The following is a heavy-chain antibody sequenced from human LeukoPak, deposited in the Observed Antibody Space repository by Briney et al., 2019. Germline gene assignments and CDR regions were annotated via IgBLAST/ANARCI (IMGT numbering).Heavy chain of an antibody. D-gene: IGHD2-21*01. CDR2: YHHTGTT. CDR1: GYSISSGYY. V-gene: IGHV4-38-2*01. CDR3: ARPLGYCGTSRCSGDDAFGI. J-gene: IGHJ3*02. Sequence: SETLSLTCGVSGYSISSGYYWGWIRQSPGKGLEWIGRYHHTGTTLCKPSLKNRVLLSVEYHKNTLSLKLPSVTAADTAVYYCARPLGYCGTSRCSGDDAFGIWGQGTMVTVS.